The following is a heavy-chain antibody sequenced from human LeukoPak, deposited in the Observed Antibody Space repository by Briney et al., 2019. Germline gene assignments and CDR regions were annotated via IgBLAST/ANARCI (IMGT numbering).Heavy chain of an antibody. D-gene: IGHD3-16*02. Sequence: VASVKVSCKASGYTFTSYDINWVRQATGQGLEWMGWMNPNSGNTGYAQKFQGRVTMTRNTSISTAYMELSSLRSEDTAVYYCAVRGRITFGGVIATFDPWGQGTLVTVSS. CDR1: GYTFTSYD. CDR2: MNPNSGNT. CDR3: AVRGRITFGGVIATFDP. J-gene: IGHJ5*02. V-gene: IGHV1-8*01.